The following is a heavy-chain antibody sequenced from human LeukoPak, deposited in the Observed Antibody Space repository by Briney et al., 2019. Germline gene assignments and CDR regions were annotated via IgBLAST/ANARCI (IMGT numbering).Heavy chain of an antibody. J-gene: IGHJ3*02. CDR3: ARGPPYGDLRYHDAFDI. D-gene: IGHD4-17*01. V-gene: IGHV4-59*12. CDR2: IYYSGST. CDR1: GGSISSYY. Sequence: AETLSLTCTVSGGSISSYYWSWIRQPPGKGLEWIGYIYYSGSTNYNPSLKSRVTISVDTSKNQFSLKLSSVTAADTAVYYCARGPPYGDLRYHDAFDIWGQGTMVTVSS.